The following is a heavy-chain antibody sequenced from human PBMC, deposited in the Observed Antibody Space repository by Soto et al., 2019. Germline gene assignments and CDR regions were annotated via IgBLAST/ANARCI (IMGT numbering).Heavy chain of an antibody. Sequence: QLLESGGRLVRPGGSLRLSCAASGFTFSHYAMSWVRQAPGKGLEWLSSISGGGDSTYYADSVKGRFTVSRDNSQNTLFLQMNSLRAEDTAIYYCAKENIVVVTSGDFDFWGQGTLVTVSS. CDR2: ISGGGDST. J-gene: IGHJ4*02. CDR1: GFTFSHYA. D-gene: IGHD2-21*02. V-gene: IGHV3-23*01. CDR3: AKENIVVVTSGDFDF.